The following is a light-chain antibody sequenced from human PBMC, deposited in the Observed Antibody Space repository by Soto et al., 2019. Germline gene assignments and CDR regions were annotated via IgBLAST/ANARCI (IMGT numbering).Light chain of an antibody. CDR1: SSNIGRDY. Sequence: QSVLTQPPSTSGTPGQRVTISCSGSSSNIGRDYVYWFQQLPGTAPKLLIHSNNQRPSGVPDRISGSKSGTSASLAIGGLHSADEADYFCTTWDDSLVGVVFGGGTKLTVL. CDR2: SNN. V-gene: IGLV1-47*02. J-gene: IGLJ3*02. CDR3: TTWDDSLVGVV.